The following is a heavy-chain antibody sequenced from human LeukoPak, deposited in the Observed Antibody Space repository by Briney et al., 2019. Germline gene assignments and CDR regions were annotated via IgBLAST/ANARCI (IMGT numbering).Heavy chain of an antibody. Sequence: ASVKVSCEASGYIFTDYYIHWVRQAPGQGLEWLGWINPDTGDTYSAQKFQGRVTLTTDTSITTAYLEVSSLKSDDTAVYYCARDIAEFWGQGTLVTVSS. CDR2: INPDTGDT. J-gene: IGHJ4*02. CDR1: GYIFTDYY. V-gene: IGHV1-2*02. CDR3: ARDIAEF.